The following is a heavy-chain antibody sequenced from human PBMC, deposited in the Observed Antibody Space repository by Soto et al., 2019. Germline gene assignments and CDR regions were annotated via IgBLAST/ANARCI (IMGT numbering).Heavy chain of an antibody. CDR1: GASIRNPSYF. V-gene: IGHV4-39*02. J-gene: IGHJ4*02. CDR2: IFSTVSS. D-gene: IGHD2-21*01. CDR3: ETRYSHLSASYRLYESFYFAN. Sequence: SVPLSLTGAVSGASIRNPSYFWGWILHPYGKGLEWLEKIFSTVSSTYNPSLKGRATFSVDTSKNHFSLRLFSMTASDTAVYFCETRYSHLSASYRLYESFYFANGGQEPLAT.